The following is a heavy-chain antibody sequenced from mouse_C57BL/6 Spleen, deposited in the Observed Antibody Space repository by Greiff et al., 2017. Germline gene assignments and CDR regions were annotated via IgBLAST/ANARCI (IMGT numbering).Heavy chain of an antibody. CDR2: LYPGSGST. Sequence: QVQLQQPGAELVTPGASVKMSCKASGYTFTSYWIPWVKQRPGPGLEWIGDLYPGSGSTNSNEKFKSKATLTVDPSSSTAYMQLSSLTSEDSAVYDCARRVDGNYTVYFDYWGQGTTLTVSS. CDR1: GYTFTSYW. CDR3: ARRVDGNYTVYFDY. J-gene: IGHJ2*01. D-gene: IGHD2-1*01. V-gene: IGHV1-55*01.